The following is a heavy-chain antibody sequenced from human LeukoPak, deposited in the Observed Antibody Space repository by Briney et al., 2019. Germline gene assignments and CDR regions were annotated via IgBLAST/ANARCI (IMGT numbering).Heavy chain of an antibody. J-gene: IGHJ4*02. CDR3: ARMGKYYYDSSGYYTPFDY. CDR2: MNPNSGNT. Sequence: GASVKVSCTASGYTFTSYDINWVRQATGQGLEWMGWMNPNSGNTGYAQKFQGRVTMTRNTSISTAYMELSSLRSENTAVYYCARMGKYYYDSSGYYTPFDYWGQGTLVTVSS. CDR1: GYTFTSYD. D-gene: IGHD3-22*01. V-gene: IGHV1-8*01.